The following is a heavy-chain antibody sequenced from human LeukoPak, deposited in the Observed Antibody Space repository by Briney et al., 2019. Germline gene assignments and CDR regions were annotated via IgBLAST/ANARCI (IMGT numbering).Heavy chain of an antibody. V-gene: IGHV3-30*18. J-gene: IGHJ4*02. Sequence: GGSLRLSCAASGFTFSSSWMHWVRQAPGKGLEWVAVISYDGSNKYYADSVKGRFTISRDNSKNTLYLQMNSLRAEDTAVYYCAKDAEAYGSGSCDYWGQGTLVTVSS. CDR2: ISYDGSNK. CDR3: AKDAEAYGSGSCDY. D-gene: IGHD3-10*01. CDR1: GFTFSSSW.